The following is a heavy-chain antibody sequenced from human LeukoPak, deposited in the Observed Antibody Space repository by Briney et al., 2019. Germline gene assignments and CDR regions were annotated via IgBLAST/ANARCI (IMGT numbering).Heavy chain of an antibody. V-gene: IGHV4-59*01. Sequence: NTSETLSLTCTVSGGSISTYYWSWIRQPPGKGLEWTGHIYYSGSTNYNPSLKSQVTIAVDTSKNHFSLKLSSVTAADTAVYYCTRNYDSSGYTTFGYWGRGTLVTVSS. D-gene: IGHD3-22*01. J-gene: IGHJ4*02. CDR1: GGSISTYY. CDR2: IYYSGST. CDR3: TRNYDSSGYTTFGY.